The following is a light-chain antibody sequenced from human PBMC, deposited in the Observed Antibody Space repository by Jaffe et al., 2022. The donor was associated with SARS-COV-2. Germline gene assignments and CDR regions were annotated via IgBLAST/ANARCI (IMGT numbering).Light chain of an antibody. J-gene: IGLJ2*01. CDR2: EVS. V-gene: IGLV2-14*01. CDR1: SSDVGGYNY. CDR3: SSYTSSSTVV. Sequence: QSALTQPASVSGSPGQSITISCTGTSSDVGGYNYVSWYQQHPGKAPKLMIYEVSNRPSGVPDRFSGSKSGNTASLTISGLQAEDEADYSCSSYTSSSTVVFGGGTKLTVL.